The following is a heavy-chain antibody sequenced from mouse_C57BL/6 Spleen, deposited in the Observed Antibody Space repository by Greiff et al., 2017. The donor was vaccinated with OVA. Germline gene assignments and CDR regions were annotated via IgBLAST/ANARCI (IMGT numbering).Heavy chain of an antibody. Sequence: EVQLLESGGGLVKPGGSLKLSCAASGFTFSSYAMPWVRQTPEKRLEWVATISDGGSYTYYPDNIKGRITISRDNAKNNLYLQMSQLKSEDTAMYYCARDATTVVDYFDYWGQGTTLTVSS. CDR2: ISDGGSYT. CDR1: GFTFSSYA. D-gene: IGHD1-1*01. CDR3: ARDATTVVDYFDY. V-gene: IGHV5-4*01. J-gene: IGHJ2*01.